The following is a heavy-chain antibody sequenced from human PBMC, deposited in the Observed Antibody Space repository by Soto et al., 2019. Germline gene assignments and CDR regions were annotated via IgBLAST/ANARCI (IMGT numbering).Heavy chain of an antibody. J-gene: IGHJ5*02. V-gene: IGHV4-59*08. CDR1: GGSISSYY. CDR3: ARAVTRWDWFDP. CDR2: IYYSGST. D-gene: IGHD4-17*01. Sequence: SETLSLTCTVSGGSISSYYWSWIRQPPGKGLEWIGYIYYSGSTNYNPSLKSRVTISVDTSKNQFSLKLSSVTAADTAVYYCARAVTRWDWFDPWGQGTLVTVSS.